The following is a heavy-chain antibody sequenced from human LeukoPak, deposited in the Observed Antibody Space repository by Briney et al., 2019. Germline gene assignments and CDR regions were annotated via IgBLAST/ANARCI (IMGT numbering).Heavy chain of an antibody. D-gene: IGHD1-14*01. Sequence: PSETLSLICAVSGDSITSGGYSWSWIRQTPGKGLEWIAYIHDSGSTYNNPSLKSRLSISIDTSKNQFSLKLNSVTAADTAVYYCARFKAEGDFVFDYWGQGTLVTVSS. CDR2: IHDSGST. CDR1: GDSITSGGYS. CDR3: ARFKAEGDFVFDY. J-gene: IGHJ4*02. V-gene: IGHV4-30-4*07.